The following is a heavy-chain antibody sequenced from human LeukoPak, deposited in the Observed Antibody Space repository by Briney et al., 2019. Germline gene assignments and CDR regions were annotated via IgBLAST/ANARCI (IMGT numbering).Heavy chain of an antibody. J-gene: IGHJ5*02. CDR3: ATSGGSYRNNWFDP. Sequence: ASVKVSCKASGYTLTELSMHWVRQAPGKGLEWMGGFDPEDGETIYAQKFQGRVTMTEDTSTDTAYMELSSLRSEDTAVYYCATSGGSYRNNWFDPWGQGTLVTVSS. CDR1: GYTLTELS. CDR2: FDPEDGET. V-gene: IGHV1-24*01. D-gene: IGHD1-26*01.